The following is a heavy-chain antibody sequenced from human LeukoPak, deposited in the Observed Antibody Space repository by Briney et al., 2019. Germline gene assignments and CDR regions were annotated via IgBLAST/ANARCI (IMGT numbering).Heavy chain of an antibody. Sequence: RASVKVSYKASGYTFTSYDINRVRQATGQGLECMGRMNPNSGNTRYAQKFQGRATMTRNTSISTAYMELSSLRSEDTAVYSCARGRGSSGWLSRAAGYYFDYWGLGTLVTVSS. J-gene: IGHJ4*02. D-gene: IGHD6-19*01. CDR3: ARGRGSSGWLSRAAGYYFDY. CDR1: GYTFTSYD. CDR2: MNPNSGNT. V-gene: IGHV1-8*01.